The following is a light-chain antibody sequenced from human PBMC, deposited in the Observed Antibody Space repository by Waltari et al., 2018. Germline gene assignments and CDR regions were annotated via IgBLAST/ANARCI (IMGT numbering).Light chain of an antibody. Sequence: GGGVTITCRASQSISSWLAWYQQKPGKAPKLLIYKASSLESGVPSRFSGSGSGTEFTLTISSLQPDDFATYYCQQYNSYWTFGQGTKVEIK. V-gene: IGKV1-5*03. CDR3: QQYNSYWT. CDR1: QSISSW. J-gene: IGKJ1*01. CDR2: KAS.